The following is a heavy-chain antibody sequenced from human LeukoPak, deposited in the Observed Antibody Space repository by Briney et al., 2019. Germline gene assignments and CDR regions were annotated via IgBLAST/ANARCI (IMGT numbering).Heavy chain of an antibody. V-gene: IGHV4-39*02. Sequence: SETLSLTCTVSGGSISSISNYWGWLRQPPGKGLEWIGSNYYSGTNDYNPSLKSRVTISVDTSMNHFSLKLSSVTAADTAVYYCARASGDQRYYSYYLDVWGKGTTVTVSS. J-gene: IGHJ6*03. D-gene: IGHD2-2*01. CDR3: ARASGDQRYYSYYLDV. CDR2: NYYSGTN. CDR1: GGSISSISNY.